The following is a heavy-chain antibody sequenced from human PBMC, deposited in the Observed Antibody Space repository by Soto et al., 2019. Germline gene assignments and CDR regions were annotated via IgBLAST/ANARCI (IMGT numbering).Heavy chain of an antibody. CDR1: GFTFSIYG. V-gene: IGHV3-30*18. J-gene: IGHJ4*02. CDR3: AKGKGRLEYYFDY. Sequence: QVQLVESGGGVVQPGRSLRLSCAASGFTFSIYGMHWVRQAPGKGLEWVAVISYDGSNKYYADSGKGRFTISRDNSKNGLGLGMNSLRAEDTAVYYCAKGKGRLEYYFDYWGQGTLVTVSS. CDR2: ISYDGSNK.